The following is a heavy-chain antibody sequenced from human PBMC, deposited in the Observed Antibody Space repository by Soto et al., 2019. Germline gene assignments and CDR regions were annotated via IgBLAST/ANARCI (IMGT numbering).Heavy chain of an antibody. J-gene: IGHJ5*02. V-gene: IGHV4-34*01. Sequence: SETLSLTCAVYGGSFSGYYWSWIRQPPGKGLEWIGEINHSGSTNYNPSLKSRVTISVDTSKNQFSLKLSSVTAADTAVYYCARAPWGVPAAIRGWFDPWGQGTLVTVSS. D-gene: IGHD2-2*01. CDR2: INHSGST. CDR3: ARAPWGVPAAIRGWFDP. CDR1: GGSFSGYY.